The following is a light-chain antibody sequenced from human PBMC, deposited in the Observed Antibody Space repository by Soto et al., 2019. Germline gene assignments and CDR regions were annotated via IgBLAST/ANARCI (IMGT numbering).Light chain of an antibody. V-gene: IGLV2-14*03. J-gene: IGLJ2*01. CDR1: SSDIGGYNY. CDR2: DVS. Sequence: QSALTQPASVSGSPGQSITISCTGTSSDIGGYNYVSWYQQHPGKAPKLMIYDVSNRPSGVSNRFSGSKSGNTASLTISGLQAEDEADYYCSSYTSSSILFGGGTKVTFL. CDR3: SSYTSSSIL.